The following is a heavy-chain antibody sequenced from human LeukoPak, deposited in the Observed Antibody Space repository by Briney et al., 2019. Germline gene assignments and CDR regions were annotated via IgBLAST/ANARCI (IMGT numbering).Heavy chain of an antibody. Sequence: SVRVSCKASGGTFSSYAISWVRQAPGQGLEWMGGIIPIFGTANYAQKFQGRVTITADKSTSTAYMELSSLRSEDTAVYYCARVGTYYYGSGSYSGWFDPWGQGTLVTVSS. D-gene: IGHD3-10*01. J-gene: IGHJ5*02. V-gene: IGHV1-69*06. CDR3: ARVGTYYYGSGSYSGWFDP. CDR2: IIPIFGTA. CDR1: GGTFSSYA.